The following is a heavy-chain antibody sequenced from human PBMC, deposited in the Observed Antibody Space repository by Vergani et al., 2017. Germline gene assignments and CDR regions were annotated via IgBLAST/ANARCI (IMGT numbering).Heavy chain of an antibody. V-gene: IGHV4-4*02. CDR2: IYHSGST. J-gene: IGHJ4*02. CDR3: ARGRRGYCSSTSCYVDY. CDR1: GGSLRSSNW. D-gene: IGHD2-2*01. Sequence: QVQLQESGPGLVKPSGTLSLTCAVSGGSLRSSNWWSWVRQPPGKGLEWIGEIYHSGSTNYNPSLKSRVTISVDKSKNQFSLKLSSVTAADTAVYYCARGRRGYCSSTSCYVDYWGQGTLVTVSS.